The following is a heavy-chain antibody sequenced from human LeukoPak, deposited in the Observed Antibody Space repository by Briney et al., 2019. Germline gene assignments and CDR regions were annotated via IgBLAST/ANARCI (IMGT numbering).Heavy chain of an antibody. CDR3: AREPIVGATVY. CDR2: INHSGST. D-gene: IGHD1-26*01. CDR1: GGSFSSYY. Sequence: LETLSLTCAVYGGSFSSYYWSWIRQPPGKGLEWIGEINHSGSTNYNPSLKSRVTISVDTSKNQFSLKLSSVTAADTAVYYCAREPIVGATVYWGQGTLVTVSS. J-gene: IGHJ4*02. V-gene: IGHV4-34*01.